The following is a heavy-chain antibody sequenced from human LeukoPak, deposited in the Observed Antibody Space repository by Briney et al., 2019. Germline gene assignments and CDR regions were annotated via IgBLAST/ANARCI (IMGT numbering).Heavy chain of an antibody. CDR3: ARDHGLIRSSSWCLVGYYYYMDV. D-gene: IGHD6-13*01. J-gene: IGHJ6*03. CDR2: IYTSGST. V-gene: IGHV4-4*07. Sequence: SETLSLTCTVSGGSISSYYWSWIRQPAGKGLEWIGRIYTSGSTNYNPSLKSRVTMSVDTSKNQFSLKLSSVTAADTAVYYCARDHGLIRSSSWCLVGYYYYMDVWGKGTTVTVSS. CDR1: GGSISSYY.